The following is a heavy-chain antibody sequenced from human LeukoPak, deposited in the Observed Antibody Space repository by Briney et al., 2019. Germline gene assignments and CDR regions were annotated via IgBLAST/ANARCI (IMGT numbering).Heavy chain of an antibody. Sequence: RSSETLSLTCSVFADPLNNYYWTWIRQPTRKALEWVGNMHPGGTTKFHPSLEGRVTMSIDTSNKQFSLRLRSVTAADTATYYCAKTGSLFGRFLDHWGPGALVIVSS. CDR2: MHPGGTT. CDR1: ADPLNNYY. D-gene: IGHD3-10*02. J-gene: IGHJ4*02. CDR3: AKTGSLFGRFLDH. V-gene: IGHV4-59*01.